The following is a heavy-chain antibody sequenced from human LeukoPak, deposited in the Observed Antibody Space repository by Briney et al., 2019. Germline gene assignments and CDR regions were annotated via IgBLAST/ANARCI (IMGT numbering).Heavy chain of an antibody. CDR1: GFTFSSYA. CDR3: AKDRYSSGWYDYFDY. Sequence: GGSLRLSCAASGFTFSSYAMSWVRQAPGKGLEWVSATSGSGGSTYYADSVKGRFTISRDNSKNTLYLQMNSLRAEDTAVYYCAKDRYSSGWYDYFDYWGQGTLVTVSS. J-gene: IGHJ4*02. D-gene: IGHD6-19*01. CDR2: TSGSGGST. V-gene: IGHV3-23*01.